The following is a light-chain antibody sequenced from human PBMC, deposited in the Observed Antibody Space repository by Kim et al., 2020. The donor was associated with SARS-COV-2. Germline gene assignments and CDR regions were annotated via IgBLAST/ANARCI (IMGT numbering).Light chain of an antibody. CDR3: QSYNRDNVL. CDR2: EDD. V-gene: IGLV6-57*03. CDR1: SGSIDDNY. Sequence: ESPGKTVTISCTRSSGSIDDNYVQWYQQRPGGVPTAVIYEDDQRPSGVSDRFSGSIDNSSNSASLTISGLRTEDEADYYCQSYNRDNVLFGGGTQLTVL. J-gene: IGLJ2*01.